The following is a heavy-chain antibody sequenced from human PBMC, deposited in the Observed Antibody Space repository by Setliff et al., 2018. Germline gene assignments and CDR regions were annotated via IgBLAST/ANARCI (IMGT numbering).Heavy chain of an antibody. J-gene: IGHJ6*02. Sequence: SETLSLTCAVYGGSFSGYYWSWIRQPPGKGLEWIGEINHSGSTNYNPSLKSRVTISVNTSKNQFSLKLCSVTAADTAVYYCARGYDSSGYWSYYYYGMDVWGQGTTVTVSS. CDR2: INHSGST. CDR1: GGSFSGYY. CDR3: ARGYDSSGYWSYYYYGMDV. D-gene: IGHD3-22*01. V-gene: IGHV4-34*01.